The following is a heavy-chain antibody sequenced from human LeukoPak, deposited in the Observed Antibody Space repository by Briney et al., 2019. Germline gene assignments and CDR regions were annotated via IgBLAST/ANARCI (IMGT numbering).Heavy chain of an antibody. CDR3: ARDRVEMATIHYFDY. V-gene: IGHV4-39*07. J-gene: IGHJ4*02. CDR1: GGSIRSSYYY. Sequence: SETLSLTCTVSGGSIRSSYYYWGWIRQPPGKGLEWIGSIYDSGSTYYNPSLKSRVTISVDTSKNQFSLKLSSVTAADTAVYYCARDRVEMATIHYFDYWGQGTLVTVSS. CDR2: IYDSGST. D-gene: IGHD5-24*01.